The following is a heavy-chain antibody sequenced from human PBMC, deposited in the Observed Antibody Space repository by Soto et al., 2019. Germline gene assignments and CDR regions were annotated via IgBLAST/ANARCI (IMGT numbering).Heavy chain of an antibody. Sequence: PSETLSLTCTVSGGSLSSYFWSWIRQPPGKGLEWIGYIYYSGSTNYNPSLKSRVTISVDTSKNQFSLKLSSVTAADTAVYYCARVRGDFDLVNWFDPWGQGTLVTVSS. V-gene: IGHV4-59*01. CDR1: GGSLSSYF. D-gene: IGHD3-9*01. J-gene: IGHJ5*02. CDR2: IYYSGST. CDR3: ARVRGDFDLVNWFDP.